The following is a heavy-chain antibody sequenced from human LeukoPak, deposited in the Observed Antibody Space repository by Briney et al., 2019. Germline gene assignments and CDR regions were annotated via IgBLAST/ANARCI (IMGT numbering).Heavy chain of an antibody. J-gene: IGHJ5*02. CDR2: VYYSGTT. D-gene: IGHD3-10*01. CDR1: GDSISSYY. V-gene: IGHV4-59*08. Sequence: SETLSLTCTVSGDSISSYYWSWVRQPPGKGLEWIGYVYYSGTTSYNPSFKSRVTTSLDTSKNQFSLKLSSVAAADTAVYYCARYYPWFDPWGQGTLVTVSS. CDR3: ARYYPWFDP.